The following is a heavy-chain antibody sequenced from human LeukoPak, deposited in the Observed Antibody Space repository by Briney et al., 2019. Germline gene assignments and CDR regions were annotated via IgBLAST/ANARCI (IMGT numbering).Heavy chain of an antibody. Sequence: KTPETLSLTCAVYGGSFSGYYWSWIRQPPGKGLEWVGEINHSGSTNYNPSLKSRVTISVDTSKNQFSLKLSSVTAADTAVYYCARGEDYYDSSGYYSYWGQGTLVTVSS. CDR2: INHSGST. CDR3: ARGEDYYDSSGYYSY. CDR1: GGSFSGYY. D-gene: IGHD3-22*01. V-gene: IGHV4-34*01. J-gene: IGHJ4*02.